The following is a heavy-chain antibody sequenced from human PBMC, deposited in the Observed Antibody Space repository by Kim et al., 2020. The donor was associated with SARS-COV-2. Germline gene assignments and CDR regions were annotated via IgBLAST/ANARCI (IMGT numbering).Heavy chain of an antibody. CDR3: ARSRRDGRSDFQD. V-gene: IGHV3-48*02. Sequence: GGSLRLSCAASGFTFSSYSMNWVRQAPGKGLEWVSYISSSSSTIYYADSVKGRFTISRDNAENSLYLQMNSLRDEDTAVYYCARSRRDGRSDFQDWGQGTLVTVSS. J-gene: IGHJ1*01. CDR2: ISSSSSTI. CDR1: GFTFSSYS.